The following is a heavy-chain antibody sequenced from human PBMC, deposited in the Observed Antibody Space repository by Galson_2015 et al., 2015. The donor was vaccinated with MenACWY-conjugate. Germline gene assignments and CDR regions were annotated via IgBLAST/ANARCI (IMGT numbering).Heavy chain of an antibody. Sequence: SLRLSCAASGFTFNNYWMHWVRQPPRKGLEWISYIKADGSFSNYADSVKGRFTISTDNAKNMVYLQMDGLGDEDTAVYFCARDNNWSFDSWGQGTLATVSS. D-gene: IGHD1-1*01. CDR1: GFTFNNYW. J-gene: IGHJ4*02. CDR2: IKADGSFS. V-gene: IGHV3-74*01. CDR3: ARDNNWSFDS.